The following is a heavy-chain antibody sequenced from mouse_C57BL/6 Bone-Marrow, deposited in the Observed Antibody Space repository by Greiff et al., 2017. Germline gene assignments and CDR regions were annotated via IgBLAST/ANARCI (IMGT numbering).Heavy chain of an antibody. V-gene: IGHV10-3*01. Sequence: EVMLVQSGGGLVQPKGSLKLSCAASGFTFTTYAMHWVRQAPGKGLEWVARIRRKSSNYATYYADSVKDRFTISRAASQSMLYLLMNNTKTSDTAMDSGVGECPPFSTVWEGDYWGQGTSVTVSS. CDR2: IRRKSSNYAT. CDR3: VGECPPFSTVWEGDY. J-gene: IGHJ4*01. CDR1: GFTFTTYA. D-gene: IGHD2-10*02.